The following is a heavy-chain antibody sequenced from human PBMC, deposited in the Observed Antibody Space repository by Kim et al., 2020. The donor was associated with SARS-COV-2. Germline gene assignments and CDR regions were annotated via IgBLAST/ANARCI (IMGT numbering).Heavy chain of an antibody. V-gene: IGHV1-2*02. D-gene: IGHD5-18*01. Sequence: YAQKFQGRVTMTRDTSISTAYMELSRLRSDDTAVYYCARTSTAKVTHFDYWGQGTLVTVSS. CDR3: ARTSTAKVTHFDY. J-gene: IGHJ4*02.